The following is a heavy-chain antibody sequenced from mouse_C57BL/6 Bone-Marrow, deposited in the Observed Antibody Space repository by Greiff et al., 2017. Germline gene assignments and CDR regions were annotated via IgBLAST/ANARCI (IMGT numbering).Heavy chain of an antibody. V-gene: IGHV1-18*01. Sequence: EVQLQQSGPELVKPGASVKIPCKASGYTFTDYNMDWVKQSHGKSLEWIGDINPNNGGTIYNQKFKGKATLTVDKSSSTAYMGLRSLTSEDTAVYYCARDYGSSYYWYFDVWGTGTTVTVSS. CDR3: ARDYGSSYYWYFDV. J-gene: IGHJ1*03. CDR2: INPNNGGT. CDR1: GYTFTDYN. D-gene: IGHD1-1*01.